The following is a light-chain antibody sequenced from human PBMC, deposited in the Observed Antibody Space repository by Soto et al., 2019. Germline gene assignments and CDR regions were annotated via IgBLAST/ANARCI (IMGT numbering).Light chain of an antibody. CDR2: GAS. Sequence: ETVLTQSPDTLSLSPGEEATLTCRTSESISNNYLAWYQQKAGQAPRLLIYGASGRATGIPDRFSGSGSGTDFTLTISRLEPEAFAVYYCQQYGTSPTWTFGQGTNVEVK. V-gene: IGKV3-20*01. J-gene: IGKJ1*01. CDR3: QQYGTSPTWT. CDR1: ESISNNY.